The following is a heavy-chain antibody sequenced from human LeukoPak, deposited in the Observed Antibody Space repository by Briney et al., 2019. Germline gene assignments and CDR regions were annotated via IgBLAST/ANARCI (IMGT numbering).Heavy chain of an antibody. D-gene: IGHD2-21*02. J-gene: IGHJ4*02. Sequence: GESLRLSCAASGFTISRYYISWVRQALGKGLEWVSVIYSGGSTYHADSVKGRFSISRDNSNNTLYLQMNSLRAEDTAVYYCARGDSVVTAAYWGQGTLVTVSS. CDR2: IYSGGST. CDR1: GFTISRYY. V-gene: IGHV3-53*01. CDR3: ARGDSVVTAAY.